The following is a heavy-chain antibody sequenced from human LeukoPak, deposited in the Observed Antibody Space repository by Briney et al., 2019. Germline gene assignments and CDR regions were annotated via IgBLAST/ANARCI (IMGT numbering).Heavy chain of an antibody. J-gene: IGHJ5*02. D-gene: IGHD3-9*01. CDR2: INHSGST. CDR3: ARFYDILTGYSIGNWFDP. Sequence: SESLSLTCAVYGGSFSGYYWSWIRQPPGKGLEWIGEINHSGSTNYNPSLKSRVTISVDTSKNQFSLKLSSVTAADTAVYYCARFYDILTGYSIGNWFDPWGQGTLVTVSS. CDR1: GGSFSGYY. V-gene: IGHV4-34*01.